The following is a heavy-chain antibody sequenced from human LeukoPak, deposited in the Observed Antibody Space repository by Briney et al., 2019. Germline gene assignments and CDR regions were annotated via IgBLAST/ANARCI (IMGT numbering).Heavy chain of an antibody. CDR3: ASGDWFDP. Sequence: SETLSLTCAVYGGSFSGYYWSWIRQPPGKGLEWIGEINHSGSTNYNPSLKSRVTISVDTSKNQFSLKLGSVTAADTAVYYCASGDWFDPWGQGTLVTVSS. CDR1: GGSFSGYY. V-gene: IGHV4-34*01. J-gene: IGHJ5*02. CDR2: INHSGST.